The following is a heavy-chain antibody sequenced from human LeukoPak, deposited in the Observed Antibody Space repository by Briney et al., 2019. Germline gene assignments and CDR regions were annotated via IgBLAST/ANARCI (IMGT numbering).Heavy chain of an antibody. CDR1: GGSFSGYY. J-gene: IGHJ2*01. V-gene: IGHV4-34*01. D-gene: IGHD3-9*01. Sequence: PAETLSLTCAVSGGSFSGYYWTWIRQPPGKGLKWIGEINHSGRTNYNPSLKSRVIMSVDTSKNQFSLKLSSVTAADTAVYYCARTAPNYDTPDWYFDLWGRGTLVTVSS. CDR3: ARTAPNYDTPDWYFDL. CDR2: INHSGRT.